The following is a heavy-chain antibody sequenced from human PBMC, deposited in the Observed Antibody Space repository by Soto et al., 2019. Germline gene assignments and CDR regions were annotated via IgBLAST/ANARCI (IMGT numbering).Heavy chain of an antibody. V-gene: IGHV1-8*01. Sequence: QVQLVQSGAEVKTPGASVKVSCKASGYTFASYDINWVRQAPGQGLEWMGWRNPNSGNTGYAQKFQGRLTMTGDTALSIANMELSSLRNEDTAVYYCARSDGYNFNWLDSWGQGTLVTVSA. J-gene: IGHJ5*01. CDR3: ARSDGYNFNWLDS. D-gene: IGHD2-21*01. CDR1: GYTFASYD. CDR2: RNPNSGNT.